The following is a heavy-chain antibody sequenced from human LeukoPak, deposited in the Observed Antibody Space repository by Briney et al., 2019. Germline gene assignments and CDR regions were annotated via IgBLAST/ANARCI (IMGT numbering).Heavy chain of an antibody. Sequence: GGSLRLSCAASGFTFSSYVMHWVRQAPGKGLEWVAIISYDGSNEYYADSVKGRFTISRDNSKNTLYLQMNSLRAADTAVYYCAREPWSIAYCSSTNCGLNSWGQGTLVTVSS. D-gene: IGHD2-2*01. J-gene: IGHJ4*02. CDR2: ISYDGSNE. CDR3: AREPWSIAYCSSTNCGLNS. V-gene: IGHV3-30*04. CDR1: GFTFSSYV.